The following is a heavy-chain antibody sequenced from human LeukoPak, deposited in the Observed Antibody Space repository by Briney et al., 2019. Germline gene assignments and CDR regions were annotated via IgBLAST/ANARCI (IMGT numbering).Heavy chain of an antibody. D-gene: IGHD5-18*01. V-gene: IGHV5-10-1*01. J-gene: IGHJ6*02. CDR1: GYRFTSYW. CDR3: ARHGRPDTAMDSNYYYYGMDV. CDR2: IDPSDSYT. Sequence: GESLKISFQGSGYRFTSYWISWVRQMPGKGLEWMGRIDPSDSYTNYSPSFQGHVTISADKSISTAYLQWSSLKASDTAMYYCARHGRPDTAMDSNYYYYGMDVWGQGTTVTVSS.